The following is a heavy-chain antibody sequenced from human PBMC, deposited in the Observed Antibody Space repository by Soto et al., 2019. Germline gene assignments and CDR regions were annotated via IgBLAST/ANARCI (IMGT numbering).Heavy chain of an antibody. V-gene: IGHV1-46*01. CDR1: GYTFAMHY. CDR3: AREDGGGGRRHDF. J-gene: IGHJ4*02. CDR2: INPSDGST. Sequence: QVQLVQSGAEVKKPGASVKISCKTSGYTFAMHYIHWVRQAPGQGLEWMGMINPSDGSTSYVQKFQGRVTMTRDTSETTVFLNMSRLTSHDTAVFYCAREDGGGGRRHDFWGQGTLVTVSS. D-gene: IGHD2-15*01.